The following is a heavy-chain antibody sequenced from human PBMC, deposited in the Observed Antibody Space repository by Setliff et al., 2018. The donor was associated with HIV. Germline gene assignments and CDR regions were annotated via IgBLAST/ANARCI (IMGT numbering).Heavy chain of an antibody. J-gene: IGHJ2*01. CDR2: IKASESK. CDR1: GETFSNFY. V-gene: IGHV4-34*01. CDR3: ARSGYDPMPGAMAPILWYFDL. Sequence: SETLSLTCAVYGETFSNFYWSWIRQAPGKGLEWIGEIKASESKHNNPSLKSRVIISVDTSKKQFSLKLNSVTAADTAVYYCARSGYDPMPGAMAPILWYFDLWGRGTLVTVSS. D-gene: IGHD5-12*01.